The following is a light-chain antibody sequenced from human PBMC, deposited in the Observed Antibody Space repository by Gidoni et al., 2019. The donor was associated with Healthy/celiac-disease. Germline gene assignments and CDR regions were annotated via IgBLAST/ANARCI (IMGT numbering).Light chain of an antibody. V-gene: IGLV1-40*01. CDR1: SSNIGAGYD. Sequence: QSVLTQPPSLSGAPGQRVTISCTGSSSNIGAGYDVHWYQQLPATAPKLLIYGNSNRPAGVPDRCTGSKSGTSASLAITGVQAEDEADYYCQSYDSSLSGVVFGGGTKLTVL. CDR2: GNS. J-gene: IGLJ2*01. CDR3: QSYDSSLSGVV.